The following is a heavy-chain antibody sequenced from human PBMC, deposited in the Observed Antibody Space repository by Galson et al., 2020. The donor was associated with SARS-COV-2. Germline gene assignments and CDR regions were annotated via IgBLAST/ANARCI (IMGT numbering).Heavy chain of an antibody. V-gene: IGHV4-4*02. D-gene: IGHD3-16*02. CDR3: ARSYTYYDYVWGSYRPKGDAFDI. CDR1: GGSISSSNW. J-gene: IGHJ3*02. CDR2: IYHSGST. Sequence: LSLTCAVSGGSISSSNWWSWVRQPPGKGLEWIGEIYHSGSTNYNPSLKSRVTISVDKSKNQFSLKLSSVTAADTAVYYCARSYTYYDYVWGSYRPKGDAFDIWGQGTMVTVSS.